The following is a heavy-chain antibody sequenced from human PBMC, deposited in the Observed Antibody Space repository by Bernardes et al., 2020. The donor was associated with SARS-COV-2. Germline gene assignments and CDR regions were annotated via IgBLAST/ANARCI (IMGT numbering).Heavy chain of an antibody. V-gene: IGHV3-74*01. Sequence: GGSLRLSCVASGFTFSSYWMHWVRQVPGKGLVWVSRISSEGSSTYYADSVKGRFTISRDNAKNTLYLQMNSLRAEDTAVYYCAKDRGLRFGTSWGLSTNYYDYWGRGILVTVSS. CDR3: AKDRGLRFGTSWGLSTNYYDY. CDR2: ISSEGSST. CDR1: GFTFSSYW. J-gene: IGHJ4*02. D-gene: IGHD3-22*01.